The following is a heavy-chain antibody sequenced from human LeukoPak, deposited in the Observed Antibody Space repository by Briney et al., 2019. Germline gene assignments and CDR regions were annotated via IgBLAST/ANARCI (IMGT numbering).Heavy chain of an antibody. Sequence: PSETLSLTCAVSGGSIRSSNWWSWVRQSPGKGLEWIGEIYHSGSTNYNPSLKSRVTISVDKSENQLSLKLSSVTAADTAVYYCARLLYNWNYCLDPWGQGTLVTVSS. CDR3: ARLLYNWNYCLDP. J-gene: IGHJ5*02. V-gene: IGHV4-4*02. CDR2: IYHSGST. CDR1: GGSIRSSNW. D-gene: IGHD1-20*01.